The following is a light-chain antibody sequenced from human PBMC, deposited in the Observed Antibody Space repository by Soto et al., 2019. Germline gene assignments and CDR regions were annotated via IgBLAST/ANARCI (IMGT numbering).Light chain of an antibody. CDR3: QQYGGSPLLT. J-gene: IGKJ4*01. CDR1: QSVSSNY. CDR2: GAS. V-gene: IGKV3-20*01. Sequence: EIVLTQSPGTLSLSPGERATLSCRASQSVSSNYLAWYQHKPGQAPRLLIYGASSRATGIPDRFGGSGSGTDFTLTISRLEPEDFAVYYCQQYGGSPLLTFGGGTKVEIK.